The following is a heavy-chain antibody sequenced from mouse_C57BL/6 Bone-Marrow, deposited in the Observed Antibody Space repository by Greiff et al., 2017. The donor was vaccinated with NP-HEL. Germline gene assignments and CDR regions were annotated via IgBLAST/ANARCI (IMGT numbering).Heavy chain of an antibody. V-gene: IGHV1-76*01. CDR1: GYTFTDYY. Sequence: VQLQQSGAELVRPGASVKLSCKASGYTFTDYYINWVKQRPGQGLEWIARIYPGSGNTYYNEKFKGKATLTAEKSSSTAYMQLSSLTSEDSAVYFCARGDAFAYWGQGTLVTVSA. CDR2: IYPGSGNT. CDR3: ARGDAFAY. J-gene: IGHJ3*01.